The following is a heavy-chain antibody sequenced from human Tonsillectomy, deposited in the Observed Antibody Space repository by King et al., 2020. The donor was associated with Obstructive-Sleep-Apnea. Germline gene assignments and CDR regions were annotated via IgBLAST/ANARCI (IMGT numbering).Heavy chain of an antibody. J-gene: IGHJ4*02. CDR3: AREGDSGNYYPPGDY. Sequence: VQLVESGGGVVQPGRSLRLSCATSGFTFTNYGIHWVRQAPGKGLEWVAAIRYDGNYKYYAESVKGRFTISRDTSKNTVYLQMNSLRAEETAVYYCAREGDSGNYYPPGDYWGQGTLVTVSS. CDR2: IRYDGNYK. V-gene: IGHV3-33*01. CDR1: GFTFTNYG. D-gene: IGHD1-26*01.